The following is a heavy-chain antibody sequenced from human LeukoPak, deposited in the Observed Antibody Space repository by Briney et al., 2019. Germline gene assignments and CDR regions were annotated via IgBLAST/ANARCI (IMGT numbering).Heavy chain of an antibody. CDR1: GYTFTSYY. D-gene: IGHD3-22*01. CDR2: IIPIFGTA. Sequence: ASVKVSCRASGYTFTSYYMHWVRQAPGQGLEWMGGIIPIFGTANYAQKFQGRVTITADKSTSTAYMELSSLRSEDTAVYYCARHLRPYYDSSGYDYWGQGTLVTVSS. V-gene: IGHV1-69*06. J-gene: IGHJ4*02. CDR3: ARHLRPYYDSSGYDY.